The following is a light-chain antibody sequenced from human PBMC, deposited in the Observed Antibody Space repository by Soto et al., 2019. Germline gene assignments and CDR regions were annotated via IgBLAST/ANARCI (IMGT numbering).Light chain of an antibody. V-gene: IGKV1-6*01. J-gene: IGKJ1*01. CDR3: QQYTT. CDR1: QGIRSD. Sequence: IQMTQSPSSLSASVGDRVTITCRASQGIRSDLGWYQQKPGKAPKLLMYGASRLQSGVPSRFSGSGSGTDFTLTISRLEPEDFAVYYCQQYTTFGQGTKVDIK. CDR2: GAS.